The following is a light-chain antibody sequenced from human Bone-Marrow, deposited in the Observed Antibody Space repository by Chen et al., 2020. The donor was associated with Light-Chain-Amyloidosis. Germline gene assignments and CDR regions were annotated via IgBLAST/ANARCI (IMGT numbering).Light chain of an antibody. CDR1: QSVSSDY. J-gene: IGKJ1*01. CDR2: AAS. CDR3: QHYGNSPPWT. V-gene: IGKV3-20*01. Sequence: EIVLTQSPGTLSLSPGERATLSCRASQSVSSDYLAWYQQKPGQAPRLLIYAASSRATGIPDRFSGSGSGSDFTLTISRLEPEDFAVYYCQHYGNSPPWTFGQGIKVEIK.